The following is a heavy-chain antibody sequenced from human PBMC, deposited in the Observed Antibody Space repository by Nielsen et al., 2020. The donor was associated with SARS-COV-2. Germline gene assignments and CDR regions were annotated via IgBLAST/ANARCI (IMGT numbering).Heavy chain of an antibody. CDR2: INPSGGST. CDR1: GYTFTSYY. J-gene: IGHJ4*02. V-gene: IGHV1-46*01. D-gene: IGHD1/OR15-1a*01. Sequence: ASVKVSCKASGYTFTSYYMHWVRQAPGQGLEWMGIINPSGGSTSYAQKFQGRVTMTEDTSTDTAYMELSSLRSEDTAVYYCATIAGGLYYFDYWGQGTLVTVSS. CDR3: ATIAGGLYYFDY.